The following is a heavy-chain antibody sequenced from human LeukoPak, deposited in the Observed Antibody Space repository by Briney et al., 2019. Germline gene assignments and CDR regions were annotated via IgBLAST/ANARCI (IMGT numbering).Heavy chain of an antibody. CDR2: IYHSGST. Sequence: PSETLSLTCAVSGYSISSGYYWGWIRQPPGQGLEWIGSIYHSGSTYYNPSLKSQVTISVDVSKNQFSLKLSSVTAADTAVYYCARGFCNDGTCSPGYWGQGTLVTVSS. J-gene: IGHJ4*02. CDR3: ARGFCNDGTCSPGY. CDR1: GYSISSGYY. V-gene: IGHV4-38-2*01. D-gene: IGHD2-15*01.